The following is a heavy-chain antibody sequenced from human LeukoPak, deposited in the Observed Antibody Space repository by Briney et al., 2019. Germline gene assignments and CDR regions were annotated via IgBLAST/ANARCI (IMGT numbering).Heavy chain of an antibody. D-gene: IGHD3-10*01. V-gene: IGHV3-7*05. CDR3: ASRGKYYFDY. Sequence: GGSLRLSCAASGFSFTTYWMSWVRQAPGKGLEWVANINQDGSGKYYVDSVKGRFTISRDNAKDSLYLQMTSLRAEDTAVYYCASRGKYYFDYWGQGTLVTVSS. CDR2: INQDGSGK. J-gene: IGHJ4*02. CDR1: GFSFTTYW.